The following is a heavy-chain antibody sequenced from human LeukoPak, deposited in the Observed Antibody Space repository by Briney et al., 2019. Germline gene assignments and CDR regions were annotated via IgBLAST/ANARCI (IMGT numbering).Heavy chain of an antibody. D-gene: IGHD2-15*01. CDR2: IYYSGST. Sequence: PSETLSLTCTVSGGSISSYYWSWLRQPPGKGLEWIGYIYYSGSTNYNPSLKSRVTISVDTSKNQFSLKLSSVTAADTAVYYCAREGSGSGAYYFDYWGQGTLVTVSS. CDR1: GGSISSYY. J-gene: IGHJ4*02. V-gene: IGHV4-59*01. CDR3: AREGSGSGAYYFDY.